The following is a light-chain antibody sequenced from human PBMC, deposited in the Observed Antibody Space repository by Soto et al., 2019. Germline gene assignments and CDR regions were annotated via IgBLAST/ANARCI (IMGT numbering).Light chain of an antibody. Sequence: EIGLTQSPATLSLSPGERATLSCRASQSVSSYLAWYQQKPGQAPRLLIYDASNRATGIPARFSGSGSGTDFTLTISSLEPEDFAVYYCQQRSNWPPLITFGQGTRLEIK. CDR3: QQRSNWPPLIT. V-gene: IGKV3-11*01. CDR2: DAS. CDR1: QSVSSY. J-gene: IGKJ5*01.